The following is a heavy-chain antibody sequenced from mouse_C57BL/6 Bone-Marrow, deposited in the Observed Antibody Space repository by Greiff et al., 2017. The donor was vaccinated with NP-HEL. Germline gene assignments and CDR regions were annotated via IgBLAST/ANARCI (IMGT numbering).Heavy chain of an antibody. D-gene: IGHD2-4*01. CDR2: IDPENGDT. CDR1: GFNIKDDY. CDR3: TTDYDRLYWYFDV. V-gene: IGHV14-4*01. J-gene: IGHJ1*03. Sequence: VQLQQSGAELVRPGASVKLSCTASGFNIKDDYMHWVKQRPEQGLEWIGWIDPENGDTEYASKFQGKATITADTSSNTAYLQLSGLTSEDTAVYYCTTDYDRLYWYFDVWGTGTTVTVSS.